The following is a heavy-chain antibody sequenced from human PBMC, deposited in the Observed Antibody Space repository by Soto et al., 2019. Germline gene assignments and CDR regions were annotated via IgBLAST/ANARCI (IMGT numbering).Heavy chain of an antibody. Sequence: ASVKVSCKASGYTFTSYYMHWVRQAPGQGLEWMGIINPSGGSTSYAQKFQGRVTMTRDTSTSTVYMELSSLRSEDTAVYYCARDVPDVNYYDSSGYSDYWGQGTLVTVSS. D-gene: IGHD3-22*01. CDR3: ARDVPDVNYYDSSGYSDY. V-gene: IGHV1-46*01. CDR2: INPSGGST. J-gene: IGHJ4*02. CDR1: GYTFTSYY.